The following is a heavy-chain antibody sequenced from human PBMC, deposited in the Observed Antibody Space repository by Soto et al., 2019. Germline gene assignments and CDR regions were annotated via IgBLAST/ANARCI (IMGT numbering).Heavy chain of an antibody. D-gene: IGHD3-10*01. CDR3: ATGSPSYYGSGTYYLGP. CDR1: GDTLSEFS. J-gene: IGHJ5*02. Sequence: QVQLVQSGAEVKKPGSSVKVSCKASGDTLSEFSMHWVRQAPGKGLEWMGGPDPEDGETMYAQTFQGRVTMTVDKSADIAYMELYSLRAEDTAVYYCATGSPSYYGSGTYYLGPWGQGTVVTVSS. V-gene: IGHV1-24*01. CDR2: PDPEDGET.